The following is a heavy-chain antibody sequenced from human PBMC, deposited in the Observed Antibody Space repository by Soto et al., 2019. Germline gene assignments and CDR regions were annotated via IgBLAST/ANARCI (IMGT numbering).Heavy chain of an antibody. CDR1: GASVSSGDYY. V-gene: IGHV4-30-4*01. Sequence: PSETLSLTCTVSGASVSSGDYYWSCIRQPPGKGLEWIGYIYYSGSTYYNPSLKSRVTISVDTSKNQFSLKLSSVTAADTAVYYCARAKTYYDSSGYYYFDYWGQGTLVTVSS. D-gene: IGHD3-22*01. CDR2: IYYSGST. J-gene: IGHJ4*02. CDR3: ARAKTYYDSSGYYYFDY.